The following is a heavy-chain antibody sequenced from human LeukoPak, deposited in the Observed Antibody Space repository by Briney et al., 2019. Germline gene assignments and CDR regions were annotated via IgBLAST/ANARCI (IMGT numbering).Heavy chain of an antibody. V-gene: IGHV3-48*01. CDR1: EFTFSSYS. CDR3: ARVVPAAMDYYYYYYMDV. D-gene: IGHD2-2*01. J-gene: IGHJ6*03. CDR2: ISSSSSTI. Sequence: GGSLRLSCAASEFTFSSYSMNWVRQAPGKGLEWVSYISSSSSTIYYADSVKGRFTISRDNAKNSLYLQMNSLRAEDTAVYYCARVVPAAMDYYYYYYMDVWGKGTTVTVSS.